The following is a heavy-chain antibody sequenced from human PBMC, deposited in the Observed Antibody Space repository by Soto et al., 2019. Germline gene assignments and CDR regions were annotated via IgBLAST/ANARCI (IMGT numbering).Heavy chain of an antibody. CDR1: GGTFSSYA. CDR3: ARGIVVVPAAPTYYGMDV. V-gene: IGHV1-69*06. D-gene: IGHD2-2*01. CDR2: IIPIFGTA. J-gene: IGHJ6*02. Sequence: QVQLVQSGAEVKKPGSSVKVSCKASGGTFSSYAISWVRQAPGQGLEWMGGIIPIFGTANYAQKFQGRVTITADKSPSTAYMELSSLRSEDTAVYYCARGIVVVPAAPTYYGMDVWGQGTTVTVSS.